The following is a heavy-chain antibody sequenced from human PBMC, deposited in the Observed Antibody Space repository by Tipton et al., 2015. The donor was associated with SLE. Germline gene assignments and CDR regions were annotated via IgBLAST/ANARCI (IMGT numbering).Heavy chain of an antibody. CDR1: GGSFRGYY. J-gene: IGHJ5*02. Sequence: TLSLTCAVYGGSFRGYYWSWIRQPPGKGLEWIGDSNHSGSTNYNPSLKSRVTISADTSENQFSLNLSSVTAADTAVYYCARGQHQLGRFDPWGQGTLVTVSS. CDR3: ARGQHQLGRFDP. V-gene: IGHV4-34*01. D-gene: IGHD1-1*01. CDR2: SNHSGST.